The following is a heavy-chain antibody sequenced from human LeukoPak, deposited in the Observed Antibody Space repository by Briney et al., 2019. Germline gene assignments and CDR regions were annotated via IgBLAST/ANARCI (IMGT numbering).Heavy chain of an antibody. J-gene: IGHJ4*02. D-gene: IGHD3-22*01. CDR3: ASMAYYDSSGYSGLSDY. CDR1: GFTFSSYG. CDR2: IRYDGSNK. Sequence: GGSLRLSCAASGFTFSSYGMHWVRQAPGKGLEWVAFIRYDGSNKYYADSVKGRFTISRDNSKNTLYLQMNSLRAEDTAVYYCASMAYYDSSGYSGLSDYWGQGTLVTVSS. V-gene: IGHV3-30*02.